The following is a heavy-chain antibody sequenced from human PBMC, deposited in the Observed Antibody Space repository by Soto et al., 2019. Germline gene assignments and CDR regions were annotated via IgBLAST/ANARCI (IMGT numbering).Heavy chain of an antibody. D-gene: IGHD3-10*01. CDR3: ARDKPPYYYGSGSYHNNPNRFDP. Sequence: SVKVSCKASGYTFTSYGISWVRQAPGQGLEWMGWISAYNGNTNYAQKLQGRVTMTTDTSTSTAYMELRSLRSDDTAVYYCARDKPPYYYGSGSYHNNPNRFDPWGQGNLVTVSS. CDR2: ISAYNGNT. J-gene: IGHJ5*02. V-gene: IGHV1-18*01. CDR1: GYTFTSYG.